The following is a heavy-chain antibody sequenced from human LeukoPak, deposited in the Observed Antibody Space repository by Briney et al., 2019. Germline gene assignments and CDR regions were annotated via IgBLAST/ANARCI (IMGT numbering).Heavy chain of an antibody. D-gene: IGHD5-18*01. V-gene: IGHV4-59*12. CDR3: ARGQLWFYY. Sequence: SETLPLTCTVSGGSISSYYWSWIRQPPGKGLEWIGYIYYSGSTDYNPSLKSRVTISVDTSKNQFSLKLSSVTAADTAVYYCARGQLWFYYWGQGTLVTVSS. J-gene: IGHJ4*02. CDR1: GGSISSYY. CDR2: IYYSGST.